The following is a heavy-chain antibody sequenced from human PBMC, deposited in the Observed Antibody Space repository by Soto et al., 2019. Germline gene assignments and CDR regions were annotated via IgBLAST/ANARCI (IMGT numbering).Heavy chain of an antibody. V-gene: IGHV1-3*01. CDR3: ASGITGTTTVFDD. D-gene: IGHD1-7*01. J-gene: IGHJ4*02. Sequence: ASVKVSCKASGYTFTVYSIHWVRQAPGQRLEWMGWINAGNGDTKYSQKFQGRVTITRDTSASTAYMELSSLRSEDTAVYYCASGITGTTTVFDDWGQGTLVTVSS. CDR1: GYTFTVYS. CDR2: INAGNGDT.